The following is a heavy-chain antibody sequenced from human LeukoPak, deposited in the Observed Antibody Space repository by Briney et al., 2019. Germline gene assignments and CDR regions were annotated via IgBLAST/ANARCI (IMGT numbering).Heavy chain of an antibody. J-gene: IGHJ4*02. CDR2: ISGSGGST. CDR1: GFTFSSYA. Sequence: GGSLRLSCAASGFTFSSYAMSWVRQAPGKGLEGVSAISGSGGSTYYADSVKGRFTISRDNSKNTLYLQMNSLRAEDTAVYYCAKDTMATILADYFDYWGQGTLVTVSS. D-gene: IGHD5-24*01. V-gene: IGHV3-23*01. CDR3: AKDTMATILADYFDY.